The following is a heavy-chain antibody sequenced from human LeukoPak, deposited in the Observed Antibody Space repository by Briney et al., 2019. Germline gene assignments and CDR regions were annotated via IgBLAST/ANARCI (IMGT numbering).Heavy chain of an antibody. Sequence: GASVKVSCKASGYTFTSYYMHWVRQAPGQGLEWMGIINPSGGSTSYAQKFQGRVTMTRDTSTSTVYMELSSLRSEDTAAYYCARDGCSGGSCYSGFDYWGQGTLVTVSS. D-gene: IGHD2-15*01. CDR1: GYTFTSYY. J-gene: IGHJ4*02. V-gene: IGHV1-46*01. CDR3: ARDGCSGGSCYSGFDY. CDR2: INPSGGST.